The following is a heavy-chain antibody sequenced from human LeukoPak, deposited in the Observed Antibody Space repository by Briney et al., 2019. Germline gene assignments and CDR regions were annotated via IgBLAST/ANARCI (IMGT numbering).Heavy chain of an antibody. Sequence: PGGSLRLSCAASGFTFSSYDMNWVRQAPGKGLDWVSAIRGSGDNTFYADSVKGRFTISRDNFKNTLYLQMNSLRAEDTAVYYCAKWGSSSWYSFDYWGQGTLVTVSS. CDR3: AKWGSSSWYSFDY. CDR1: GFTFSSYD. J-gene: IGHJ4*02. D-gene: IGHD6-13*01. V-gene: IGHV3-23*01. CDR2: IRGSGDNT.